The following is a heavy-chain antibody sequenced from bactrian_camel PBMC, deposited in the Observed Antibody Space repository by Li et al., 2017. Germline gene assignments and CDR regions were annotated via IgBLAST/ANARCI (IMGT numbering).Heavy chain of an antibody. CDR1: GYTDNSYS. CDR2: IEPDDTS. D-gene: IGHD3*01. V-gene: IGHV3S57*01. Sequence: HVQLVESGGGSVQAGGSLTLSCQGSGYTDNSYSMGWFRQAPGKEREGVAAIEPDDTSKYTDSVKGRFTISKDNAKNTLYLQMNSLKPEDTAMYYCANSRVRLAGLRQNEYDYWGQGTQVTVS. CDR3: ANSRVRLAGLRQNEYDY. J-gene: IGHJ4*01.